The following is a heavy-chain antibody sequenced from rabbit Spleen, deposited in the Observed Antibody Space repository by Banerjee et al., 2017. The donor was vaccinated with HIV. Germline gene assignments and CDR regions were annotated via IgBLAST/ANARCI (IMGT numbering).Heavy chain of an antibody. CDR1: GFDLSSSDY. V-gene: IGHV1S40*01. CDR3: ARGAGYAGWRYAFNL. D-gene: IGHD4-2*01. J-gene: IGHJ4*01. CDR2: ISTSSGRT. Sequence: QSLEESGGGLVQPEGSLALTCKASGFDLSSSDYICWVRQAPGKGLEWIACISTSSGRTYYASWAKGRFSISKTSSTTVTLQMTSLTAADTATYFCARGAGYAGWRYAFNLWGQGTLVTVS.